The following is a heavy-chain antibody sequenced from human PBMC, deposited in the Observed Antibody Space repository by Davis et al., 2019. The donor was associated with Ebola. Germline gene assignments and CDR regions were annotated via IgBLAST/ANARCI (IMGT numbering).Heavy chain of an antibody. CDR3: ARVPGYYSDSNAYAFDI. Sequence: SVKVSCKASGYTFKNYAISWVRQAPGQGLEWMGRIIPKLGMPNYAQKFQGRVTITADISTSTAYMELSSLRSEDTAVYYCARVPGYYSDSNAYAFDIWGQGTRVTVSS. CDR2: IIPKLGMP. CDR1: GYTFKNYA. J-gene: IGHJ3*02. D-gene: IGHD3-22*01. V-gene: IGHV1-69*04.